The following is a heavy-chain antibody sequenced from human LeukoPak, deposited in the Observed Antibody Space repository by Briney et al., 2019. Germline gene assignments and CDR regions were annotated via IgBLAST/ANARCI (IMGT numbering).Heavy chain of an antibody. CDR3: ARSIAAAGSDFDY. D-gene: IGHD6-13*01. CDR1: GGSISSGGYY. CDR2: IYYSGGT. J-gene: IGHJ4*02. Sequence: SETLSLTCTVSGGSISSGGYYWSWIRQHPGKGLEWIGYIYYSGGTYYNPSLKSRVTISVDTSKNQFSLKLSSVTAADTAVYYCARSIAAAGSDFDYWGQGTLVTVSS. V-gene: IGHV4-31*03.